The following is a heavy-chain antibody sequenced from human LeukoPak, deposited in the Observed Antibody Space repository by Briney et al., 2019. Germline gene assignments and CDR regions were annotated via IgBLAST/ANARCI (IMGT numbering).Heavy chain of an antibody. CDR2: IKQDGSEK. D-gene: IGHD2-2*02. CDR3: ARGYTYSWDEAFDI. V-gene: IGHV3-7*01. J-gene: IGHJ3*02. CDR1: GSTFSSYW. Sequence: GGSLRLSCAASGSTFSSYWMSWVRQAPGKGLEWVANIKQDGSEKYYVDSVKGRFTISRDNAKNSLYLQMNSLRAEDTAVYYYARGYTYSWDEAFDIWGQGTMVTVSS.